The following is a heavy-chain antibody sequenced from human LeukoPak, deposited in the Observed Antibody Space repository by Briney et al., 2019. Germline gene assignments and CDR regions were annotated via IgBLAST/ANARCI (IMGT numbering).Heavy chain of an antibody. CDR1: GFTFSSYW. D-gene: IGHD3-10*01. Sequence: GGSLRLSCAASGFTFSSYWMSWVRQAPGKGLEWVANIKQDGSEKYYVDSVKGRFTISRDNAKNSLYLQMNSLRAEDTAVYYCASDHPMVRGVKPYALDYWGQGTLVTVSS. V-gene: IGHV3-7*01. J-gene: IGHJ4*02. CDR2: IKQDGSEK. CDR3: ASDHPMVRGVKPYALDY.